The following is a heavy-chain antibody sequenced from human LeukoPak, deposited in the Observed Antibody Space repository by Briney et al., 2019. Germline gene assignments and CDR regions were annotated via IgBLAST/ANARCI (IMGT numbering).Heavy chain of an antibody. CDR3: ARGGPFLEWFAAFDI. J-gene: IGHJ3*02. V-gene: IGHV3-7*01. CDR2: IKQDGSEK. CDR1: GFTFSSYS. D-gene: IGHD3-3*02. Sequence: PGGSLRLSCAASGFTFSSYSMNWVRQAPGKGLEWVANIKQDGSEKYYVDSVKGRFTISRDNAKNSLYLQMNSLRAEDTAVYYCARGGPFLEWFAAFDIWGQGTMVAVSS.